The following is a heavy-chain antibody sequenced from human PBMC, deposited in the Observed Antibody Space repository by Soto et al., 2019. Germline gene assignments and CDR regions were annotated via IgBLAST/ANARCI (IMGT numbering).Heavy chain of an antibody. CDR3: ARHSTAWQLGTRHSEDSTPNNWFDP. V-gene: IGHV4-39*01. Sequence: SETLSLTCTVSGGSISSSSYYWGWIRQPPGKGLEWIGSIYYSGSTYYNPSLKSRVTISVDTSKNQFSLKLSSVTAADTAVYYCARHSTAWQLGTRHSEDSTPNNWFDPWGQGTLVTVSS. D-gene: IGHD6-6*01. J-gene: IGHJ5*02. CDR1: GGSISSSSYY. CDR2: IYYSGST.